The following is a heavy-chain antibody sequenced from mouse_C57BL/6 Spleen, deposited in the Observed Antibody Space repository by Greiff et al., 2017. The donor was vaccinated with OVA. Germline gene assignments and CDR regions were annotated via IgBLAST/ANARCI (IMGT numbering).Heavy chain of an antibody. D-gene: IGHD2-1*01. CDR1: GFTFSSYA. CDR3: AREERIYYGNYGGAMDY. J-gene: IGHJ4*01. V-gene: IGHV5-4*01. CDR2: ISDGGSYT. Sequence: EVMLVESGGGLVKPGGSLKLSCAASGFTFSSYAMSWVRQTPEKRLEWVETISDGGSYTYYPDNVKGRFTISRDNAKNNLYLQMSHLKSEDTAMYYCAREERIYYGNYGGAMDYWGQGTSVTVSS.